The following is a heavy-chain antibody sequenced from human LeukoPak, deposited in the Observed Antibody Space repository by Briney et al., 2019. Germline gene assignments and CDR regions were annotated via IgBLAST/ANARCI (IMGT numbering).Heavy chain of an antibody. J-gene: IGHJ4*02. CDR2: ISGSGGST. CDR3: AKSGPEVPAQALYYFDY. CDR1: GFTFSSYA. V-gene: IGHV3-23*01. D-gene: IGHD2-2*01. Sequence: GGSLRLSCAASGFTFSSYAMSWVRQAPGKGLEWVSAISGSGGSTYYADSAKGRFTISRDNSKNTLYLQMNSLWAEGTAVYYCAKSGPEVPAQALYYFDYWGQGTLVTVSS.